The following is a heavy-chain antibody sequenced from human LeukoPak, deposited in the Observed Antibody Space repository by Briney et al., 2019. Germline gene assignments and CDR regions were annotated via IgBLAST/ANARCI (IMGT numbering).Heavy chain of an antibody. V-gene: IGHV3-15*01. CDR2: IKSRTDGGTT. CDR1: GFTFTNAW. Sequence: GGSLRLSCAASGFTFTNAWTYWVRQAPGKGLEWVARIKSRTDGGTTDYAAPVKGRFTISRDDSKNTLYLEMNSLKTEDTGVFYCATRINRDGYNWAYDHWGQGTLVTVSS. CDR3: ATRINRDGYNWAYDH. D-gene: IGHD5-24*01. J-gene: IGHJ4*02.